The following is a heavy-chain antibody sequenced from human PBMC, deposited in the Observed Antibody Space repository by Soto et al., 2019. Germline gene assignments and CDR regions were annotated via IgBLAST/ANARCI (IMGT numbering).Heavy chain of an antibody. CDR2: FEPEDGET. CDR3: PTQVDTAMGAFDI. Sequence: ASVKVSCKVSGYTRTELSMHWVRQAPGKGLEWMGGFEPEDGETIYAQKFQCRVTMTEDTSTDTAYMELSSLRSEDTSVYYCPTQVDTAMGAFDIWGQGTMVTVSS. J-gene: IGHJ3*02. D-gene: IGHD5-18*01. CDR1: GYTRTELS. V-gene: IGHV1-24*01.